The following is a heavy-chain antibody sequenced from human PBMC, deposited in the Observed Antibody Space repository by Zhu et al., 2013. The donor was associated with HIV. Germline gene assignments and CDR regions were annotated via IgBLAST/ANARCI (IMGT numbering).Heavy chain of an antibody. CDR3: AREGGVPGVISYYVMDV. CDR2: ISSSSISI. Sequence: EVQLVESGGGLVKPGGSLRLSCAASGFTFNRYSMHWVRQAPGKGLEWVSSISSSSISIYYADSLKGRFTISRDNAKNSLYLQMNSLRAEDTAMYYCAREGGVPGVISYYVMDVWGQGTTVIVSS. CDR1: GFTFNRYS. J-gene: IGHJ6*02. D-gene: IGHD2-2*02. V-gene: IGHV3-21*06.